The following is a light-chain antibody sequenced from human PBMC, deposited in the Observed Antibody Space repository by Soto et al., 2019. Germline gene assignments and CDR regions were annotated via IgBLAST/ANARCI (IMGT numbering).Light chain of an antibody. CDR3: QQYGSSPWT. J-gene: IGKJ1*01. V-gene: IGKV3-20*01. Sequence: EIVMTQSPATLSVSPGESAILSCRASQSVSTFLAWFQQKPGQAPRLLIYGASSRATGIPDRFSGSGSGTDFTLTISRLEPEDFAVYYCQQYGSSPWTFGQGTKVDI. CDR2: GAS. CDR1: QSVSTF.